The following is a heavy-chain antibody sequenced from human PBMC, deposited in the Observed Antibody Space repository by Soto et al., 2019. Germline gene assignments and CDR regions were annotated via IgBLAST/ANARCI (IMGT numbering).Heavy chain of an antibody. CDR1: GFTFSSYA. D-gene: IGHD4-17*01. CDR3: AKAEHYGDYDGVGAFDI. J-gene: IGHJ3*02. CDR2: ISGSGGST. Sequence: EVQLLESGGGLVQPGGSLRLSCAASGFTFSSYAMSWVRQAPGKGLEWVSAISGSGGSTYYADSVKGRFTISRDNSKNTLYLQMNSLRAEDTAVYYCAKAEHYGDYDGVGAFDIWGQGTMVTVSS. V-gene: IGHV3-23*01.